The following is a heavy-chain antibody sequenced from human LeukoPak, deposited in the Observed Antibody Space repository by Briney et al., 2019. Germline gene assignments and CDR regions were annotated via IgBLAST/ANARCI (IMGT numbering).Heavy chain of an antibody. CDR3: ARTPAGTSSLLWFGEKNRRTNWFDP. Sequence: NASETLSLTCAVYGGSFSGYYWSWIRQPAGKGLEWIGRIYTSGSTNYNPSLKSRVTISVDTSKNQFSLKLSSVTAADTAVYYCARTPAGTSSLLWFGEKNRRTNWFDPWGQGTLVTVSS. D-gene: IGHD3-10*01. J-gene: IGHJ5*02. V-gene: IGHV4-59*10. CDR2: IYTSGST. CDR1: GGSFSGYY.